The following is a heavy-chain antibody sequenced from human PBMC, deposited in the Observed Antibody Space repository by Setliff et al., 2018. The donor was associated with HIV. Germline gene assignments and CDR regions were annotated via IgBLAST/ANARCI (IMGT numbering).Heavy chain of an antibody. CDR1: GGSISSSSYY. CDR3: ARYHYGVDWFDP. Sequence: SETLSLTCTVSGGSISSSSYYWGWVRQPPGEGLEWLGSIYHSGSTYYNPSLESRVTISIDTSNHQFSLKLSSVTPADTAVYFCARYHYGVDWFDPWGRGTLVTVSS. D-gene: IGHD3-10*01. J-gene: IGHJ5*02. CDR2: IYHSGST. V-gene: IGHV4-39*07.